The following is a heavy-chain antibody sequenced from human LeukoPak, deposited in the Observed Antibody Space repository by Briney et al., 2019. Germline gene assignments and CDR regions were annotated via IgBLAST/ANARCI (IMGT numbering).Heavy chain of an antibody. CDR3: ARSTRDGSPDY. CDR1: GNTFTSYY. V-gene: IGHV1-46*01. CDR2: INPSGGDT. D-gene: IGHD2-21*02. Sequence: GASVKVSFKASGNTFTSYYMHWVRQAPGQGLEWMGIINPSGGDTNYPQKFQGRVTMTRDTSTSTVYMELSSLRSEDTAVYYCARSTRDGSPDYWGQGTLVTVSS. J-gene: IGHJ4*02.